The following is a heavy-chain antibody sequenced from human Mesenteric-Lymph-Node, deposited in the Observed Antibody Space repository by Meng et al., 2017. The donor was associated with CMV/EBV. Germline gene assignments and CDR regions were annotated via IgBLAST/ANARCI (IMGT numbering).Heavy chain of an antibody. CDR3: ARPNREYNYGCYNY. CDR2: ISGSTGST. V-gene: IGHV3-23*01. Sequence: TGFNFSSYGRSGVRQATGKGLEWVSSISGSTGSTFYADSVKGRFTISRDNSKNTVYLQMNNLRPEDTAVYYCARPNREYNYGCYNYWGQGTLVTVSS. J-gene: IGHJ4*02. D-gene: IGHD5-18*01. CDR1: GFNFSSYG.